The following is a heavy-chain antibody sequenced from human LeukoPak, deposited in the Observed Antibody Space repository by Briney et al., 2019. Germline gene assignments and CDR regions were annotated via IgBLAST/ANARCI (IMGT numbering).Heavy chain of an antibody. D-gene: IGHD1-1*01. V-gene: IGHV3-23*01. Sequence: GGSLRLSCAASGFTFNNYAMSWVRQAPGKGPEWVSAVTGSGGDTFYEDSVKGRFTISRDNSKNTLYLQMNSLRAEDTAVYYCAKDQQLEPFDYWGQGTLVTVSS. CDR1: GFTFNNYA. CDR3: AKDQQLEPFDY. CDR2: VTGSGGDT. J-gene: IGHJ4*02.